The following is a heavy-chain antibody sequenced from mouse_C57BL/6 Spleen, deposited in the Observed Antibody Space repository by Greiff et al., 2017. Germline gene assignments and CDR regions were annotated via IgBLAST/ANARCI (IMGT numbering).Heavy chain of an antibody. CDR1: GYTFTSYW. CDR3: ARDYGTWFAY. CDR2: INPSSGYT. J-gene: IGHJ3*01. Sequence: QVQLQQSGAELAKPGASVKLSCKASGYTFTSYWTHWVKQRPGQGLEWIGYINPSSGYTKYNQKFKDKATLTAEKSSSTAYMQLSSLTYEDSAVYYCARDYGTWFAYWGQGTLVTVSA. V-gene: IGHV1-7*01. D-gene: IGHD1-1*01.